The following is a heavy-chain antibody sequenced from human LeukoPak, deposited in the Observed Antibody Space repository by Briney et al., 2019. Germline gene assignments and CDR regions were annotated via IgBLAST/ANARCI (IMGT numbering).Heavy chain of an antibody. CDR3: AKDARRTSGWYFSDY. Sequence: GGSLRLSCAASGFAFSSQAMGWVRQAPGKGLEWVSVISDSGSITYYADSVKGRFTISRDNSKNTLFLQMNSLRAEDTAVYYCAKDARRTSGWYFSDYWGQGSLVTVSS. V-gene: IGHV3-23*01. D-gene: IGHD6-19*01. CDR2: ISDSGSIT. CDR1: GFAFSSQA. J-gene: IGHJ4*02.